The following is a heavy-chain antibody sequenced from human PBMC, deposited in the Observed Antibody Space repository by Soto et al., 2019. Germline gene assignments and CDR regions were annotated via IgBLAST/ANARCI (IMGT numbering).Heavy chain of an antibody. CDR2: IHSSGNT. J-gene: IGHJ4*02. Sequence: PSETLSLTCSVSGASISSYSWSWIRQPPGKGLEWIGYIHSSGNTNYSPSLNSRVSVSVDTSKNHLSLKLSSVTAADTAVYYCARQGEYCSTTSCYGNDYWGQGTLVTVS. D-gene: IGHD2-2*01. CDR3: ARQGEYCSTTSCYGNDY. CDR1: GASISSYS. V-gene: IGHV4-59*08.